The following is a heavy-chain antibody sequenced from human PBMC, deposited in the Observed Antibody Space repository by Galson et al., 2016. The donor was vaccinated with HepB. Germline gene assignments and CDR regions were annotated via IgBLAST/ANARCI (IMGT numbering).Heavy chain of an antibody. Sequence: SVKVSCKASGYTFTSYGISWVRQAPGQGLEWMGWIHGYNGNTKYAQKFQGRVTMTTDTSTSTGYMELRRLRSDDSAVYYCARATITVIVVAEAMDVWGQGTTVTVSS. V-gene: IGHV1-18*01. J-gene: IGHJ6*02. D-gene: IGHD3-22*01. CDR2: IHGYNGNT. CDR3: ARATITVIVVAEAMDV. CDR1: GYTFTSYG.